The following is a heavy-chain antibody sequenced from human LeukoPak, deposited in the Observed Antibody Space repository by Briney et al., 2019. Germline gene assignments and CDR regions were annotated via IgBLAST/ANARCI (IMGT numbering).Heavy chain of an antibody. V-gene: IGHV3-21*01. D-gene: IGHD6-6*01. CDR2: ISSSSNYI. Sequence: GGSLRLSCAASGFTFSSYSMNWARQAPGKGLEWVSSISSSSNYIYYADSLKGRFTISRDNAKNSLYLQMNSLRAEDTAVYYCARDPTSIAAPRYSDYWGQGTLVTVSS. J-gene: IGHJ4*02. CDR3: ARDPTSIAAPRYSDY. CDR1: GFTFSSYS.